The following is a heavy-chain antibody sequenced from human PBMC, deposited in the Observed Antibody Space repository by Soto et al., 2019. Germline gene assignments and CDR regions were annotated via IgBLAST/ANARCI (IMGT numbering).Heavy chain of an antibody. CDR1: GGTLSSYA. Sequence: SVKVSCMASGGTLSSYAISWVRQAPGQGLEWMGGIIPIFGTANYAQKFQGRVTITADESTSTAYMELSSLRSEDTAVYYCARSGGYSGYDRDYWGQGTLVTVSS. D-gene: IGHD5-12*01. V-gene: IGHV1-69*13. J-gene: IGHJ4*02. CDR2: IIPIFGTA. CDR3: ARSGGYSGYDRDY.